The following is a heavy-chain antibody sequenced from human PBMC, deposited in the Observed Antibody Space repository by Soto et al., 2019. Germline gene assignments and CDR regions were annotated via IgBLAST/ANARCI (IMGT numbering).Heavy chain of an antibody. Sequence: GGSLRLSCAASGFTFRTYPMHWVRQAPGKGLEHVSAISSTGDSTYYASSVKGRFTISRDNSNNTLYLQMGSLGTEDMAVYYCAKVRRRLCSFDIWGRGTMVTVS. V-gene: IGHV3-64*01. CDR2: ISSTGDST. J-gene: IGHJ3*02. CDR3: AKVRRRLCSFDI. D-gene: IGHD4-17*01. CDR1: GFTFRTYP.